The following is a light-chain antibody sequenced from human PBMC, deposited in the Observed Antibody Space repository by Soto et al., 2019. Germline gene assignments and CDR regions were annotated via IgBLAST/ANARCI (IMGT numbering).Light chain of an antibody. CDR1: QTINNR. J-gene: IGKJ2*01. CDR3: QQYNNSYT. CDR2: AAS. V-gene: IGKV1-5*01. Sequence: DIPMTQSPSTLSASVGDRVTITCRASQTINNRLAWYQHKAGTVPKLLIYAASTLESGVPSRFSGSGSGTEFTLTIISLQHEDFTTYYCQQYNNSYTFGQGTKLDIK.